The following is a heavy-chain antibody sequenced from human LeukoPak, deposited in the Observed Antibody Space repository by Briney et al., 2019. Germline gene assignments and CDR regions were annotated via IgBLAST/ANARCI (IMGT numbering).Heavy chain of an antibody. CDR1: GGTFSSYA. CDR3: ARAGTYYYXXXPFDY. CDR2: IIPILGIA. Sequence: ASVKVSCKASGGTFSSYAISWVRQAPGQGLEWMGRIIPILGIANYAQKFQGRVTITADKSTSTAYMELSSLRSEDTAVYYCARAGTYYYXXXPFDYWGQGTLVTVSS. D-gene: IGHD3-22*01. J-gene: IGHJ4*02. V-gene: IGHV1-69*04.